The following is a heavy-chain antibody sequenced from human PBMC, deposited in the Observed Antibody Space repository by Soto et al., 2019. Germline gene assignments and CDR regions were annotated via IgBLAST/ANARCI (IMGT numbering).Heavy chain of an antibody. V-gene: IGHV4-30-4*01. CDR1: GGSISSGDYY. J-gene: IGHJ6*02. CDR2: IYYSGST. CDR3: ARSYGSGSYYYYGMDV. D-gene: IGHD3-10*01. Sequence: PSETLSLTCTVSGGSISSGDYYWSWIRQPPGKGLEWIGYIYYSGSTYYNPSLKSRVTISVDTSKNQFSLKLSSVTAADTAVYYCARSYGSGSYYYYGMDVWGQGTTVTVSS.